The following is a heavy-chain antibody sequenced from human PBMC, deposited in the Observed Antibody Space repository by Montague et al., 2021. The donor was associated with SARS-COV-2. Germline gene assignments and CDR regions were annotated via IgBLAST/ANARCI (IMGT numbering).Heavy chain of an antibody. CDR3: AKEREVVRAARTLVAFDL. Sequence: SETLSLTCAVYGGSFSVYYWSWLRQSPRSGLEWIAEFTHSGTANYNLSLQSRVSISVDTSKNQFTLKLTSVTAADTAMYYCAKEREVVRAARTLVAFDLWGQGTMVTVSS. D-gene: IGHD2-2*01. J-gene: IGHJ3*01. V-gene: IGHV4-34*01. CDR1: GGSFSVYY. CDR2: FTHSGTA.